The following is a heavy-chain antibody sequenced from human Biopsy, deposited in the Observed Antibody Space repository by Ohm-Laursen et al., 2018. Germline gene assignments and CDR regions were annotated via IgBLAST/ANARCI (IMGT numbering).Heavy chain of an antibody. D-gene: IGHD3-9*01. V-gene: IGHV1-69*06. Sequence: SVRVSCKAPGGTFSNYGVNWVRQAPGQGLEWLGGNIPILGTGNYAQKFQDRVTVAADTSTSTATMELRSLRSDDTAVYYCATKLTGYFHHWGQGTLAIVSS. CDR1: GGTFSNYG. J-gene: IGHJ1*01. CDR3: ATKLTGYFHH. CDR2: NIPILGTG.